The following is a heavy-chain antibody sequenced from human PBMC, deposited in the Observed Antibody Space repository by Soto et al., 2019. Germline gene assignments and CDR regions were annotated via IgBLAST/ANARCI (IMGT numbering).Heavy chain of an antibody. J-gene: IGHJ4*02. CDR1: GVTFSSYN. V-gene: IGHV3-48*02. CDR3: ARDRYYYDSSGYYGYYFDY. D-gene: IGHD3-22*01. Sequence: EMQLVESGGGLVQPGGSLRLSCAAAGVTFSSYNMNWVRQAPGKGLEWISYISTSSNTIYYADSVKGRFTISRDNAKNSLYLQMHSLRDEATAVYYCARDRYYYDSSGYYGYYFDYWGQGTLVTVSS. CDR2: ISTSSNTI.